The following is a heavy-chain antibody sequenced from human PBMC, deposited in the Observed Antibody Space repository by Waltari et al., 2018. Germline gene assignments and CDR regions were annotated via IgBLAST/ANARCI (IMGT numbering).Heavy chain of an antibody. CDR1: GGSISSYY. V-gene: IGHV4-59*01. J-gene: IGHJ5*02. Sequence: QVQLQESGPGLVKPSENLSLTCTVSGGSISSYYWSWIRQPPGKGLEWIGYIYYSGSTNYNPSLKSRVTISVDTSKNQFSLKLSSVTAADTAVYYCARFPLASYYDSSGYFERFDPWGQGTLVTVSS. CDR3: ARFPLASYYDSSGYFERFDP. CDR2: IYYSGST. D-gene: IGHD3-22*01.